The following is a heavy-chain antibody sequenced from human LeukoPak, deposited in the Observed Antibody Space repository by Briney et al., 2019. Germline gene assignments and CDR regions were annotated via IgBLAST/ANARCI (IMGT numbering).Heavy chain of an antibody. V-gene: IGHV3-30*02. CDR3: AKDPIAVAATQFDY. J-gene: IGHJ4*02. D-gene: IGHD6-19*01. CDR1: GFSFSNFG. Sequence: PGGSLRLSCAASGFSFSNFGMHWVRQAPGKGLEWVAFVQKDRSYAKYGDSVKGRFTISRDNSKNTLYLQMNSLRAEDTAVYYCAKDPIAVAATQFDYWGQGTLVTVSS. CDR2: VQKDRSYA.